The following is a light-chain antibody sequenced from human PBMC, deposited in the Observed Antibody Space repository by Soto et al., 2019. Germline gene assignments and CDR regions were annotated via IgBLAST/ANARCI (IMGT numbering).Light chain of an antibody. J-gene: IGKJ1*01. CDR2: DAS. Sequence: DIQMTQSPSTLSASVGDRVTITCRASQSISSWLAWYQQKPGKAPKLLIYDASSLESGVPSRFSGGGSGTECTRTISSLQPYDLATYYCQQYTAFGQGTKVEIK. CDR1: QSISSW. V-gene: IGKV1-5*01. CDR3: QQYTA.